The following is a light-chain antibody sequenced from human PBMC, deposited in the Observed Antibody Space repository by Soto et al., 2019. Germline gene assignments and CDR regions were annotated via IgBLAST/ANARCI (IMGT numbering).Light chain of an antibody. Sequence: EIVLTQSPGTLSLSPGERATLFCRASQSIATSQLAWYQQKPGQAPRLLIGASTRATGIPDRFSDSGSGTDFTLTISRLEPEDFAVYYCQQYDIWPPYTFGQGTKLEIK. CDR1: QSIATSQ. J-gene: IGKJ2*01. CDR2: GAS. V-gene: IGKV3-20*01. CDR3: QQYDIWPPYT.